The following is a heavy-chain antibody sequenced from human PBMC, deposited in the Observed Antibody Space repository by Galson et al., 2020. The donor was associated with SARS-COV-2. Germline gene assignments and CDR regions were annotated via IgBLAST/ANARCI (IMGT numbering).Heavy chain of an antibody. J-gene: IGHJ4*02. D-gene: IGHD1-7*01. CDR2: IRSKPYGGTT. V-gene: IGHV3-49*04. CDR1: GFIFGDYA. CDR3: TRNLRTYRDWNYGDY. Sequence: GGSLRLSCTASGFIFGDYAMNWVRQAPGKGLEWVGFIRSKPYGGTTEYAASVKGRFTISRIDSKSIAYLQIDSLRTEDTAVYYCTRNLRTYRDWNYGDYWGQGTLVTVSS.